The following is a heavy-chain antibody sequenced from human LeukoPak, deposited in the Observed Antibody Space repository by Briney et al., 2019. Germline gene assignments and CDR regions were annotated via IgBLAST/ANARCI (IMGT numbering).Heavy chain of an antibody. CDR2: ISYDGSNK. CDR1: GFIFSTYG. D-gene: IGHD3-9*01. V-gene: IGHV3-30*18. Sequence: GGSLRLSCAASGFIFSTYGMHWVRQAPGKGLEWVAVISYDGSNKYYADSVKGRFTISRDNSKNTLYLQLNSLRAEDTAVYCCAKEGYDILTSSYKDAFDIWGQGTMLTVSS. J-gene: IGHJ3*02. CDR3: AKEGYDILTSSYKDAFDI.